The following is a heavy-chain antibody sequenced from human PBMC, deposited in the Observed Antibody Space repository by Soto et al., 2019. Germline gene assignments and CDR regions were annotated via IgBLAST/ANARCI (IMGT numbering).Heavy chain of an antibody. CDR3: SRCSSTTSRSGMGV. Sequence: ASVKVCCKASGYTFTGYYMHWVRQAPGQGLEWMVLINPNSGGTNYAQKFQGWVTMTRDTSISTAYIELIRLRSCDTAVYYCSRCSSTTSRSGMGVWGQGTTVTISS. D-gene: IGHD2-2*01. CDR2: INPNSGGT. V-gene: IGHV1-2*04. J-gene: IGHJ6*02. CDR1: GYTFTGYY.